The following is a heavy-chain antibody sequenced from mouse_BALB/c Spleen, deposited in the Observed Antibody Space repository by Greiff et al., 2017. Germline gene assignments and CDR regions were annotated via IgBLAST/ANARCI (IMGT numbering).Heavy chain of an antibody. CDR2: ILPGSGST. Sequence: VQLVESGAELMKPGASVKISCKATGYTFSSYWIEWVKQRPGHGLEWIGEILPGSGSTNYNEKFKGKATFTADTSSNTAYMQLSSLTSEDSAVYYGARFPSIYDGDPAWFAYWGQGTLVTVSA. CDR1: GYTFSSYW. V-gene: IGHV1-9*01. CDR3: ARFPSIYDGDPAWFAY. D-gene: IGHD2-3*01. J-gene: IGHJ3*01.